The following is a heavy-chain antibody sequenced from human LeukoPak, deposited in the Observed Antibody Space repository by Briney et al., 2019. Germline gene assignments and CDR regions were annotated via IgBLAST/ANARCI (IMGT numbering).Heavy chain of an antibody. CDR1: GFTFDDYA. CDR3: ARARDAMDV. J-gene: IGHJ6*02. V-gene: IGHV3-9*01. Sequence: PGGSLRLSCVASGFTFDDYAMHWVRQVAGKGLEWVSGISWNSGSIDYADSVKGRFTISRDSAKKSLYLQMNSLRAEDTALYYCARARDAMDVWGQGTPVTVSS. CDR2: ISWNSGSI.